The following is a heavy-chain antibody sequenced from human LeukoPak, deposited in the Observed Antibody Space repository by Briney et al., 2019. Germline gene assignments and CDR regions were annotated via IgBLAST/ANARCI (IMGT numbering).Heavy chain of an antibody. D-gene: IGHD2-15*01. CDR2: INHSGST. CDR3: ARYIVVVVAATRANWFDP. Sequence: SETLSLTCAVYGGSFSGYYWSWLRQPPGKGLEWIGEINHSGSTNYNPSLKSRVTISVDTSKNQFSLKLSSVTAADTAVYYCARYIVVVVAATRANWFDPWGQGTLVTVSS. V-gene: IGHV4-34*01. J-gene: IGHJ5*02. CDR1: GGSFSGYY.